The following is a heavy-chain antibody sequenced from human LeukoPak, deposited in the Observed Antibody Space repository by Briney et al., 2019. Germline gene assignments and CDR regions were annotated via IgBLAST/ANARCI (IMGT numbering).Heavy chain of an antibody. J-gene: IGHJ4*02. CDR3: ARVAIVGVFDY. V-gene: IGHV4-59*12. D-gene: IGHD2-21*01. Sequence: SETLSLTCTVSGGSLSSYYWSWIRQPPGKGLEWIGYIYYSGSTNYNPSLKSRVTISVDRSKNQFSLKLSSVTAADTAVYYCARVAIVGVFDYWGQGTLVTVSS. CDR1: GGSLSSYY. CDR2: IYYSGST.